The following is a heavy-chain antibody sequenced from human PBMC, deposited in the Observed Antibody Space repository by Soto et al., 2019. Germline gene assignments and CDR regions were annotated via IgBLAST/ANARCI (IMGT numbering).Heavy chain of an antibody. J-gene: IGHJ6*02. CDR1: GFTFSSYA. CDR2: ISHEGNNK. Sequence: QVQLVESGGGVVQPGRSLRLSCAASGFTFSSYAMHWVLQAPGKGLEWVAVISHEGNNKDYADYGKGRFTISRDNRENTLYLQLNDLRPEDTAIYYCARDSHKGRYYGSGSYCTVAGDGWGQGTTVNVSS. D-gene: IGHD3-10*01. CDR3: ARDSHKGRYYGSGSYCTVAGDG. V-gene: IGHV3-30*04.